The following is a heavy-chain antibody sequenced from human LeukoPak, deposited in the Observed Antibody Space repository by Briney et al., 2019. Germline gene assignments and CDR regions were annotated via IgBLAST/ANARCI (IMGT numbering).Heavy chain of an antibody. CDR3: AKDSWTLAVAQIDY. V-gene: IGHV3-23*01. CDR1: GFIFSNNA. CDR2: ISGSGGTT. J-gene: IGHJ4*02. D-gene: IGHD6-19*01. Sequence: GSLSLSCAASGFIFSNNAMNWVRPAPGEGLEWVSGISGSGGTTYYADSVKGRFSISRDNSKNTLFLQMNSLRAEDTAVYYCAKDSWTLAVAQIDYWGQGTLVTVSS.